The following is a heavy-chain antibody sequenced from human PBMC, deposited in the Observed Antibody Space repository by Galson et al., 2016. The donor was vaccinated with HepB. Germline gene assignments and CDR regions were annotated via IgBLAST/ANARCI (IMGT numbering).Heavy chain of an antibody. CDR2: IYAADSDT. D-gene: IGHD2-15*01. CDR1: GYSFINYW. V-gene: IGHV5-51*01. J-gene: IGHJ5*02. Sequence: QSGAEVKEPGESLKISCEGSGYSFINYWIAWVRQMPGKGLEWMGIIYAADSDTRYSPSFQGQVTISVDKSISTAYLQWTSLKASDTAIYYSARHTRFCSGLSCRQRGFDPWGQGTLVTVSS. CDR3: ARHTRFCSGLSCRQRGFDP.